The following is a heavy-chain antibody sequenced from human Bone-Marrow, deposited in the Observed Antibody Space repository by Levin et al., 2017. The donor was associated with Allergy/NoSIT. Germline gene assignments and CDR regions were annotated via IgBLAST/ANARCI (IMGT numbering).Heavy chain of an antibody. CDR3: AREDNWNYDY. J-gene: IGHJ4*02. CDR1: GFTFSRYA. V-gene: IGHV3-23*01. CDR2: MSGSGGRT. D-gene: IGHD1-7*01. Sequence: PGASVKVSCAASGFTFSRYAMAWVRQAPGQGLEWVSGMSGSGGRTVYADSVKGRFTISRDNSKNIMYLQMNSLRVEDTALYYCAREDNWNYDYWGQGTLVTVSS.